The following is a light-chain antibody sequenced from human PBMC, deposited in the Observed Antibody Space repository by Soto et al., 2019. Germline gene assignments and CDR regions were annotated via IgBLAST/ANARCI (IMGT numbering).Light chain of an antibody. CDR3: QKYNSAPWT. Sequence: DIPMTQSPSSLSASVGDRVTVTCRASQGISNYLAWYQQKPGKVPKLLIYSASTLQSGVPSRFSGSGSGTDFTLTISSLQPEDVATYYCQKYNSAPWTFGQGTKVEIK. V-gene: IGKV1-27*01. J-gene: IGKJ1*01. CDR2: SAS. CDR1: QGISNY.